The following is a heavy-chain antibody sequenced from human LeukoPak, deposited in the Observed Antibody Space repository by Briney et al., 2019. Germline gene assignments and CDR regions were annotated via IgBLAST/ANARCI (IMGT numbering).Heavy chain of an antibody. Sequence: SETLSLTCTVSGGSISRYYWIWIRQPPGKGLEWIGYIYYSGSTNYNPSLKSRVTISVDTSKNQFSLKLSSVTAADTAVYYCARDSWGSDYFDYWGQGTLVTVSS. CDR1: GGSISRYY. CDR2: IYYSGST. J-gene: IGHJ4*02. D-gene: IGHD7-27*01. CDR3: ARDSWGSDYFDY. V-gene: IGHV4-59*01.